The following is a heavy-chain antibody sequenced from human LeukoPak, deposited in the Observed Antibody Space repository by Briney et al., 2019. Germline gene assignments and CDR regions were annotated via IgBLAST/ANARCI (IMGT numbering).Heavy chain of an antibody. V-gene: IGHV3-23*01. J-gene: IGHJ4*02. CDR1: GFTFSSYA. Sequence: GGSLRLSCAASGFTFSSYAMSWVRQAPGKGLEWVSAINGSGGSTYYADSVKGRFTISRDNSKNTLYLQMNSLRAEDTAVYYCAKSVSSGPTPPNYWGQGTLVTVSS. CDR2: INGSGGST. CDR3: AKSVSSGPTPPNY. D-gene: IGHD6-19*01.